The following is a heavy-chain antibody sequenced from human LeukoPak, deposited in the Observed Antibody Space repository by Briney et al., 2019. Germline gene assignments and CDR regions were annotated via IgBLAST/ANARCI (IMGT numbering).Heavy chain of an antibody. V-gene: IGHV4-39*01. D-gene: IGHD1-26*01. Sequence: PSETLSLTCTVSGGSLCSSSYYRGWIRQPPGKGLEWIGSIYYSGSTYYNPSLKSRVTISVDTSKNQFSLKLSSVTAADTAVYYCARSSSGSYSVYCAQGTLVTVSS. CDR2: IYYSGST. CDR3: ARSSSGSYSVY. CDR1: GGSLCSSSYY. J-gene: IGHJ4*02.